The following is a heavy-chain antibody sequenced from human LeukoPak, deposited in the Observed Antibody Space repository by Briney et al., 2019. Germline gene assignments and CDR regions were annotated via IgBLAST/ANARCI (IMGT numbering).Heavy chain of an antibody. V-gene: IGHV1-18*01. J-gene: IGHJ4*02. CDR3: VREESGGYFDY. Sequence: ASVKVSCKASGYTLTSYGISWVRQAPGQGLEWMGWTTAYNGNTNYAQKFRGRVTMTRDTSTSTVYMELSSLRSDDTAIYYCVREESGGYFDYWGQGTLVTVSS. D-gene: IGHD2-8*02. CDR1: GYTLTSYG. CDR2: TTAYNGNT.